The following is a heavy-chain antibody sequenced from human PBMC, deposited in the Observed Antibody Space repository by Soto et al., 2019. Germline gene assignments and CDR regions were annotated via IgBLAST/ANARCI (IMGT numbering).Heavy chain of an antibody. V-gene: IGHV4-39*01. J-gene: IGHJ5*02. D-gene: IGHD3-9*01. CDR3: ARVHYYDILTGFEAWFDP. Sequence: PSETRSLTCTVSGGSISSSSYYWGWIRQPPGKGLEWIGSIYYSGSTYYNPSLKSRVTISVDTSKNQFSLKLSSVTAADTAVYYCARVHYYDILTGFEAWFDPWGQGTLVTVS. CDR2: IYYSGST. CDR1: GGSISSSSYY.